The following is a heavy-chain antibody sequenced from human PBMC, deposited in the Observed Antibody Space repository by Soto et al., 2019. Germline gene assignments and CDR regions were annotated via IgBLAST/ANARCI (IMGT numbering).Heavy chain of an antibody. Sequence: QVQLVESGGGVVQPGRSLRLSCAASGFTFSSYAMHWVRQAPGKGLEWVAVISYDGSNKYYADSVKGRFTISRDNSKNTLYLQMTSLRAEDTAVYYCAREFGYDSSGANYGMDVWGQGTTVTVSS. CDR1: GFTFSSYA. J-gene: IGHJ6*02. CDR2: ISYDGSNK. D-gene: IGHD3-22*01. CDR3: AREFGYDSSGANYGMDV. V-gene: IGHV3-30-3*01.